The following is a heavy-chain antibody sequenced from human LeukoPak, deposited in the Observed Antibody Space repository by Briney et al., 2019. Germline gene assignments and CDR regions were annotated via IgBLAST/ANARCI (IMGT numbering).Heavy chain of an antibody. D-gene: IGHD3-22*01. CDR1: GGSISSYY. CDR2: IYYSGCT. CDR3: ARWGYYDSSGYSSDAFDI. Sequence: SETLSLTCTVSGGSISSYYWSWIRQPPGKGLEWIGYIYYSGCTNYNPSLKSRVTISVDTSKNQFSLKLSSVTAADTAVYYCARWGYYDSSGYSSDAFDIWGQGTMVTVSS. V-gene: IGHV4-59*01. J-gene: IGHJ3*02.